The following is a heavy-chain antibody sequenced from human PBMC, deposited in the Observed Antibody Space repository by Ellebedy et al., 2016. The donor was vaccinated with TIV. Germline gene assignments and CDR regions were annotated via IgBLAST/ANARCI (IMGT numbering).Heavy chain of an antibody. CDR1: GDSISSRSDY. J-gene: IGHJ6*02. V-gene: IGHV4-39*02. D-gene: IGHD2-2*01. Sequence: SETLSLXXTVSGDSISSRSDYWDWIRQSPGKGLEWIGAIYSSGRTHYNPSLKSRATISVDTSKNHFSLTLSSVTAADTAVYYCARYRSGIVVVPAHYGMDVWGQGTTVTVSS. CDR2: IYSSGRT. CDR3: ARYRSGIVVVPAHYGMDV.